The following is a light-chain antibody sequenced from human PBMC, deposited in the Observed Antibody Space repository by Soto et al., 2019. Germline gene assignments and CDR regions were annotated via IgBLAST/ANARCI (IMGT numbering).Light chain of an antibody. CDR3: QQSNKWPPWT. V-gene: IGKV3-15*01. CDR2: GAS. J-gene: IGKJ1*01. Sequence: EIVMTQSPATLSVSPGERATLSCRASQSVSSNLAWYQQKPGQAPRLLIYGASTRATGIPARFSGSGSGTEFTLTINRLQSEDFAVYYCQQSNKWPPWTFGQGTKVEIK. CDR1: QSVSSN.